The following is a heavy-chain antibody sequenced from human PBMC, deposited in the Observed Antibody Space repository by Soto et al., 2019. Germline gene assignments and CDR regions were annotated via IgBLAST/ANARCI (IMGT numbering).Heavy chain of an antibody. Sequence: QEQLVQSGAEVKKPGSSVKVSCKAPGGIFSSYAISWVRQAPGQGLEWMGGIIPIFGTANYAQKFQGRVTITADEPTNTAYMDLSSLKSEDTAIYYCARGGSGYVWFNEFWGQGTLVTVSS. V-gene: IGHV1-69*01. CDR3: ARGGSGYVWFNEF. D-gene: IGHD3-22*01. J-gene: IGHJ4*02. CDR2: IIPIFGTA. CDR1: GGIFSSYA.